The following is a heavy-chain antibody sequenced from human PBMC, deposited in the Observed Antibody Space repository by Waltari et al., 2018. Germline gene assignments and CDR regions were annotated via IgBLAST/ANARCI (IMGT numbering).Heavy chain of an antibody. Sequence: QVQLQESGPGLVKPSETLSLTCAVSGYSISSGYYWGWIRQPPGKGLEWIGSIYQSGSTYYNPSLKSRVTISVDTSKNQFSLKLSSVTAADTAVYYCARHTGRFDYWGQGTLVTVSS. CDR2: IYQSGST. V-gene: IGHV4-38-2*01. D-gene: IGHD3-10*01. CDR1: GYSISSGYY. J-gene: IGHJ4*02. CDR3: ARHTGRFDY.